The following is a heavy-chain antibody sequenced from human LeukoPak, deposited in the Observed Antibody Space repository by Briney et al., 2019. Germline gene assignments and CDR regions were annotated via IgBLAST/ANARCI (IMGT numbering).Heavy chain of an antibody. D-gene: IGHD6-13*01. V-gene: IGHV4-30-4*01. CDR1: GGSISSGDYY. CDR2: IYYSGST. J-gene: IGHJ4*02. Sequence: PSQTLSLTCTVSGGSISSGDYYWSWIRQPPGKGLEWIGYIYYSGSTYYNPSLKSRVTISVDTSKNQFSLKLSSVTAADTAVYYCARIKPYSSSWYLDYWGQGTLVTVSS. CDR3: ARIKPYSSSWYLDY.